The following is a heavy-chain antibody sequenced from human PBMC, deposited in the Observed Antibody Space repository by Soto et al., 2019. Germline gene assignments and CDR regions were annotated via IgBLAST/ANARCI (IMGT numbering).Heavy chain of an antibody. CDR3: AIDVRQWLAYYHYYSMDV. D-gene: IGHD6-19*01. CDR2: ISAYNGNT. V-gene: IGHV1-18*01. Sequence: QVQLVQSGAEVKKPGASVKVSCKASGYTFTSYDISWVRQAPGQGLEWMGWISAYNGNTNYAQKLQGRVAMTTDTATSTAYMELRSLRSDDTAVYYCAIDVRQWLAYYHYYSMDVWGQGTTVTVSS. J-gene: IGHJ6*02. CDR1: GYTFTSYD.